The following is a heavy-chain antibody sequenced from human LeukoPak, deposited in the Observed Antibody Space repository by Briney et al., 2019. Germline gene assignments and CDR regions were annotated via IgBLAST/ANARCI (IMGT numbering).Heavy chain of an antibody. V-gene: IGHV6-1*01. CDR2: TYYRSKWYF. CDR1: GDSVSSNSAP. D-gene: IGHD6-19*01. CDR3: ARGGFGMTVAQFDY. J-gene: IGHJ4*02. Sequence: SQTLSLTCAIPGDSVSSNSAPWNWIRQSPSRGLEWLGRTYYRSKWYFDYAVSVKSRLTINPDTSKNQFSLQLDSVTPEDTAVYYCARGGFGMTVAQFDYWGQGTLVTVSS.